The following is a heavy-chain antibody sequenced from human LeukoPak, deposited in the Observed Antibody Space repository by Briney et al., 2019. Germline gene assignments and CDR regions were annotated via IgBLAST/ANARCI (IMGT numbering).Heavy chain of an antibody. CDR3: STGLGQTDNDY. CDR2: IKNKLRGETT. V-gene: IGHV3-15*01. Sequence: GGSLRLSCVGSGFSFGDTWMTWVRQAPGKGLEWVGRIKNKLRGETTDYAAAVKGRFTISRDDSKKALFLQMNGLRPEDTAVYYCSTGLGQTDNDYFGQGTLVTVSS. D-gene: IGHD1-26*01. CDR1: GFSFGDTW. J-gene: IGHJ4*03.